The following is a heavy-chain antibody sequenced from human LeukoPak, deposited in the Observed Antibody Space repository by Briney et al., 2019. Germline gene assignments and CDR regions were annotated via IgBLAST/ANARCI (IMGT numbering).Heavy chain of an antibody. CDR1: SGYLSGYH. D-gene: IGHD3-10*01. CDR3: ASYGSGSPSRYYYFMDV. Sequence: SEALSLTCTVYSGYLSGYHWRCIRQPPGKGLEWIGEINHSGSTNYNPSLKSRVTISVDTSKNQFSLKLSSVTAEDTAGHGRASYGSGSPSRYYYFMDVWGKGTTVTVSS. CDR2: INHSGST. V-gene: IGHV4-34*01. J-gene: IGHJ6*03.